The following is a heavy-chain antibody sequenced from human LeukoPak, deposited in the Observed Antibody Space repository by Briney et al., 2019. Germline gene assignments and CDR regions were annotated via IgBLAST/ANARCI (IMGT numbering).Heavy chain of an antibody. CDR3: ARGPSSFGGRFDP. V-gene: IGHV4-4*07. J-gene: IGHJ5*02. D-gene: IGHD3-10*01. CDR1: GGSISSYY. Sequence: SETLSLTCTVSGGSISSYYWNWIRQPAGKGLEWIGRIYSSGSTNYNPSLKSRVTMSVDTSKNQFSLKLSSVTAADTAVYYCARGPSSFGGRFDPWGQGTLVAVSS. CDR2: IYSSGST.